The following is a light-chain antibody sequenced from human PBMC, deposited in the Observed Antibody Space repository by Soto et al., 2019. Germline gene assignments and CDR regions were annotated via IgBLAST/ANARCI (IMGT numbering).Light chain of an antibody. Sequence: IVITQSPATLSMSPGERATLSCRASQSLNRDLAWYQQKPGQSPRLLIFGASIRETGIPARFSGSGSGTEFTLTIGSLQSEDCALYYCQQYNNWTGTFGQGTKVDI. V-gene: IGKV3-15*01. CDR1: QSLNRD. J-gene: IGKJ1*01. CDR3: QQYNNWTGT. CDR2: GAS.